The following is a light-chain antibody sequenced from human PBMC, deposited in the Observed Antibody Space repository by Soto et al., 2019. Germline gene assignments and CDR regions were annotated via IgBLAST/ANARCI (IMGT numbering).Light chain of an antibody. V-gene: IGKV1-33*01. Sequence: IKMTQSPSSLSASVGGGVTLTCRASQGIRNDLGWYQQKPGKAPKLLIYDASNFETGVPSRFSGSGSGTDCTFTISSLQPEDIATYYCQQYDNLPLTLGGGTKVDIK. CDR3: QQYDNLPLT. J-gene: IGKJ4*01. CDR2: DAS. CDR1: QGIRND.